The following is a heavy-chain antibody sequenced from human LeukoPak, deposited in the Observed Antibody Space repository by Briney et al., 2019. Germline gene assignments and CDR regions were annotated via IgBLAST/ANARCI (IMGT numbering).Heavy chain of an antibody. J-gene: IGHJ4*02. CDR3: ARDRFTMVRGVISYEDY. Sequence: SETLSLTCTVSGGSISSGSYYWSWIRQPAGKRLEWIGHIYRSGSTNYNPSLKSRVTISVDTSKNQFSLKLSSVTAADTAVYYCARDRFTMVRGVISYEDYWGQGTLVTVSS. D-gene: IGHD3-10*01. CDR1: GGSISSGSYY. V-gene: IGHV4-61*09. CDR2: IYRSGST.